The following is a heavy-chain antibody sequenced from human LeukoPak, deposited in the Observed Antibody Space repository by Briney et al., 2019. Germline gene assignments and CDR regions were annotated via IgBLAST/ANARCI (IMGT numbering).Heavy chain of an antibody. CDR2: ISYDGSNK. CDR3: AKGDCSSTSCSHARGTFDY. CDR1: GFTFSSYA. D-gene: IGHD2-2*01. J-gene: IGHJ4*02. V-gene: IGHV3-30-3*01. Sequence: GGSLRLSCAASGFTFSSYAMHWVRQAPGKGLEWVAVISYDGSNKYYADSVKGRFTISRDNSKNTLYLQMNSLRAEDTAVYYCAKGDCSSTSCSHARGTFDYWGQGTLVTVSS.